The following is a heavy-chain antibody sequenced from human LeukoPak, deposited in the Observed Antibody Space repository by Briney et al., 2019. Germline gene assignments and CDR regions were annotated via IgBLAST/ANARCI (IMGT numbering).Heavy chain of an antibody. CDR3: ASFPVLRFLEWLEY. V-gene: IGHV3-11*04. D-gene: IGHD3-3*01. Sequence: KSGGSLRLSCAASGFTFSDYYMSWIRQAPGKGLEWVSYISSSGSTIYYADSVKGRFTISRDNAKNSLYLQMNSLRAEDTAVYYCASFPVLRFLEWLEYWGQGTLVTVSS. J-gene: IGHJ4*02. CDR1: GFTFSDYY. CDR2: ISSSGSTI.